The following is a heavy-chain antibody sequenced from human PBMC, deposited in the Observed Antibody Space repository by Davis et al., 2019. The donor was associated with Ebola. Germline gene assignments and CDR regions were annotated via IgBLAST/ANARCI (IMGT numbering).Heavy chain of an antibody. V-gene: IGHV3-21*01. Sequence: GGSLRLSCAASGFTFSSYSMNWVRQAPGKGLEWVSFISSSSKYIYYTDSVKVRFTISRENAKNSVYLEMNSLRAEDTAVYYCARDPALVVTGGGWHFDLWGRGTLVTVSS. CDR1: GFTFSSYS. CDR2: ISSSSKYI. CDR3: ARDPALVVTGGGWHFDL. J-gene: IGHJ2*01. D-gene: IGHD2-21*02.